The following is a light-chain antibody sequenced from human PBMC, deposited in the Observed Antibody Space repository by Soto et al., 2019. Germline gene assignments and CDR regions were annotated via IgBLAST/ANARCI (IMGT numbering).Light chain of an antibody. V-gene: IGKV1-9*01. CDR2: GAS. CDR1: QDISSS. J-gene: IGKJ4*01. Sequence: DIQLTQSPSFLSASVGDRVTITCRASQDISSSLAWYQQKPGKAPELLIYGASTLQSGVPSRFGGSGSGTGFTLTISSLQPGDFATYYCQQLNTYPLTFGGGTKVEIK. CDR3: QQLNTYPLT.